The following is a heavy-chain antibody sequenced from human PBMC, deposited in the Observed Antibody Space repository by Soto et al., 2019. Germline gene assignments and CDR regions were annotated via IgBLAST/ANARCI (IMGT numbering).Heavy chain of an antibody. CDR2: ISYDGSNK. Sequence: GGSLRLSCAASGFTFSSYGMHWVRQAPGKGLEWVAVISYDGSNKYYADSVKGRFTISRDNSKNTLYLQMNSLRAEDTAVYYCVERGDYYDSSGAFDIWGQGTMVTVSS. V-gene: IGHV3-30*03. D-gene: IGHD3-22*01. J-gene: IGHJ3*02. CDR3: VERGDYYDSSGAFDI. CDR1: GFTFSSYG.